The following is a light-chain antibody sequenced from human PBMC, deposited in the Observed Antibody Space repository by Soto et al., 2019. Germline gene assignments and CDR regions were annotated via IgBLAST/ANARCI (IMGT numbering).Light chain of an antibody. CDR3: QQYNSYST. J-gene: IGKJ2*01. V-gene: IGKV1-5*01. CDR1: QSISSW. CDR2: DAS. Sequence: DIQMTQSPSTLSASVGDRVTITCRASQSISSWLAWYQQKPGKAPKLLIYDASSLESGVPSRFSGSGSGTEFTLTISSLQPDDFATYYCQQYNSYSTCGQGTKLDIK.